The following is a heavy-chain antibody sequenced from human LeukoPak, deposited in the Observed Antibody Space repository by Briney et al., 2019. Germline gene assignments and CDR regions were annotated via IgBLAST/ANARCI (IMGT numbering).Heavy chain of an antibody. CDR2: IYYSGST. D-gene: IGHD4-11*01. V-gene: IGHV4-39*01. J-gene: IGHJ4*02. CDR1: GGSISSSDYY. CDR3: ARRLTVTTYHFDF. Sequence: SETLSLTCTVSGGSISSSDYYWGWIRQPPGKGLEWIGSIYYSGSTYYNPSFKSRVTISVDMSKNLFSLKLSSVTAADTAVYYCARRLTVTTYHFDFWGQGTLVTVSS.